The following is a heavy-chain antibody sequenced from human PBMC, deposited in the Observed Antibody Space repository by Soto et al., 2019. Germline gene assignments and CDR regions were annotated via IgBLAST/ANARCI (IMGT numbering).Heavy chain of an antibody. V-gene: IGHV4-38-2*01. CDR1: GYSISSGYY. Sequence: SETLSLTCAVSGYSISSGYYWGWIRQPPGKGLEWIGSIYHSGSTYYNPSLKSRVTISVDTSKNQFSLKLSSVTAADTAVYYCARYWSGYKTWGQGTLVTVS. J-gene: IGHJ5*02. CDR2: IYHSGST. D-gene: IGHD3-3*01. CDR3: ARYWSGYKT.